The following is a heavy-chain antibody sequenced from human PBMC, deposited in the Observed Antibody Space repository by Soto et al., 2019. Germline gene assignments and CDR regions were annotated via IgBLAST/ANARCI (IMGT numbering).Heavy chain of an antibody. J-gene: IGHJ3*02. D-gene: IGHD3-9*01. CDR3: AKDRGDNAGYPAFDI. CDR1: GLTLSSYD. CDR2: IRGSGGAT. Sequence: EVQLLESGGGLVQPGGSLRLSCAASGLTLSSYDMGWVRQAPGRGLEWISLIRGSGGATFHADSVEGRLTISRDISKNTLYLQMNSLRAEDSAVYYCAKDRGDNAGYPAFDIWGQGTMVTVSS. V-gene: IGHV3-23*01.